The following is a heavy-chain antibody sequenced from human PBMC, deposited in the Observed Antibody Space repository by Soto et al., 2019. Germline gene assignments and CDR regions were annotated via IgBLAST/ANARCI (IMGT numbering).Heavy chain of an antibody. CDR2: INPNSGGT. CDR3: AKEYSSSWPPLYYFDY. V-gene: IGHV1-2*04. CDR1: GYHFTGYY. Sequence: ASAKVSCKASGYHFTGYYMHWVRQAPGQGLEWMGWINPNSGGTNYAQKFQGWVTMTRDTSISTAYMELSRLRSDDTAVYYCAKEYSSSWPPLYYFDYWGQGTLVTVSS. D-gene: IGHD6-6*01. J-gene: IGHJ4*02.